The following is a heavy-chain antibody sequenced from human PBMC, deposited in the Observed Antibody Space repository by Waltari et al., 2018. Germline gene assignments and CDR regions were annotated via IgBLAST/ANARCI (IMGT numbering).Heavy chain of an antibody. J-gene: IGHJ4*02. CDR1: GGSISSYY. V-gene: IGHV4-59*01. CDR3: ARDVSPIGY. D-gene: IGHD2-21*01. CDR2: SYYSGST. Sequence: QVQLQESGPGLVKPSETLSLTCTVSGGSISSYYWSWIRQPPGQGLACIGYSYYSGSTNYNPSRKRRVTISVYTANNQVSRTLSSVTAADTAVYYCARDVSPIGYWGQGTLVTVSS.